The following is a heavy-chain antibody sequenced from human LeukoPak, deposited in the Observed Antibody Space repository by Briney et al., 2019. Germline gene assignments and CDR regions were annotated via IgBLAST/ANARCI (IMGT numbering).Heavy chain of an antibody. CDR1: GYTFTSYD. V-gene: IGHV1-8*01. Sequence: GASVKVSCKASGYTFTSYDINWVRQATGQGLEWMGWMNPNSGNTGYAQKFQGRVTMTRDTSISTAYMGLSRLRSDDTAVYYCARGAKYYDILTGYYPTYYFDYWGQGTLVTVSS. D-gene: IGHD3-9*01. CDR3: ARGAKYYDILTGYYPTYYFDY. CDR2: MNPNSGNT. J-gene: IGHJ4*02.